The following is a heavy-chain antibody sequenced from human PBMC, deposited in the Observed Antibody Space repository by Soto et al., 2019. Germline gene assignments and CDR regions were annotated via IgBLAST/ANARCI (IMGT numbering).Heavy chain of an antibody. CDR2: IYYSGST. Sequence: SETLSLTCTVSGGSISSSSYYWGWIRQPPGKGLEWIGSIYYSGSTYYNPSLKSRVTISVDTSKNQFSLKLSSVTAADTAVYYCARGIAARWYYYYYGMDVWGQGTTVTVSS. CDR3: ARGIAARWYYYYYGMDV. J-gene: IGHJ6*02. D-gene: IGHD6-6*01. V-gene: IGHV4-39*01. CDR1: GGSISSSSYY.